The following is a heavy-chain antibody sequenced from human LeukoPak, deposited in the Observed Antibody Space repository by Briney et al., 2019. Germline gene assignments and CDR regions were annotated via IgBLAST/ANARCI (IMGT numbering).Heavy chain of an antibody. Sequence: GGSLRLSCAASGFNFDGCAMHWVRQAPAKGPEWVSSISWNSGHIVYADSVKGRFTISRDNAKNSLYLQMDSPRGEDTALYYCAKEGSVCTNGICRYFDDWGQGTLVTVSS. CDR3: AKEGSVCTNGICRYFDD. CDR2: ISWNSGHI. V-gene: IGHV3-9*01. D-gene: IGHD2-8*01. J-gene: IGHJ4*02. CDR1: GFNFDGCA.